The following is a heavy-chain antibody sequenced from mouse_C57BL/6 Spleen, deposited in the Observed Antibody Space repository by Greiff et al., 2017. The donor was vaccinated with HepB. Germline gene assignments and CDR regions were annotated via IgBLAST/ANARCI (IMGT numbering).Heavy chain of an antibody. CDR2: INPGSGGT. Sequence: VQLQQSGPELVKPGASVKISCKASGYAFSSSWMNWVKQRPGKGLEWIGVINPGSGGTNYNEKFKGKATLTADKSSSTAYMQLSSLTSEDSAVYFCARRYYGYAMDYWGQGTSVTVSS. CDR1: GYAFSSSW. CDR3: ARRYYGYAMDY. J-gene: IGHJ4*01. D-gene: IGHD1-1*01. V-gene: IGHV1-82*01.